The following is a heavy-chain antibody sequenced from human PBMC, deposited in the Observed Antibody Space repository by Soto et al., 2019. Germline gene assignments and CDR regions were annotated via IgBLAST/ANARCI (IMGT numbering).Heavy chain of an antibody. V-gene: IGHV3-33*01. CDR3: AGSDDYGDATGYFDY. Sequence: GGSLRLSCAASGFTFSSYGMHWVRQAPGKGLEWVAVIWYDGSNKYYADSVKGRFTISRDNSKNTLYLQMNSLRAEDTAVYYCAGSDDYGDATGYFDYWGQGTLVTVSS. J-gene: IGHJ4*02. D-gene: IGHD4-17*01. CDR1: GFTFSSYG. CDR2: IWYDGSNK.